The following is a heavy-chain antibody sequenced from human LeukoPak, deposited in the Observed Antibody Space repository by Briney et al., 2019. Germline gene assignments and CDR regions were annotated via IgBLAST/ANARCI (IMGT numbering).Heavy chain of an antibody. J-gene: IGHJ6*02. Sequence: GGSLRLSCAASGFTFSSYSMNWVRQAPGKGLEWVSSISSSSYIYYADSVKGRFTISRDNAKNSLYLQMNSLRAEDTAVYYCARDRKYYYGSGHNYGMDVWGQGTTVTVSS. V-gene: IGHV3-21*01. CDR3: ARDRKYYYGSGHNYGMDV. CDR1: GFTFSSYS. CDR2: ISSSSYI. D-gene: IGHD3-10*01.